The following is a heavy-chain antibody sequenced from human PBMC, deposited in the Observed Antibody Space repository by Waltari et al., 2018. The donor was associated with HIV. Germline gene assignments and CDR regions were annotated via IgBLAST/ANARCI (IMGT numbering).Heavy chain of an antibody. V-gene: IGHV4-34*01. Sequence: QVQRPQWGAGLLTPSEPLSLTSAFYGASSSGYYWSWYRQPPGKGLEWIGEINQSGSTKYNPSLKSRVSISVDTSKKQFSLKLYSVTAADTAVYYCARKEVGATLKNAFDIWGPGTLVTASS. D-gene: IGHD1-26*01. CDR2: INQSGST. CDR1: GASSSGYY. CDR3: ARKEVGATLKNAFDI. J-gene: IGHJ3*02.